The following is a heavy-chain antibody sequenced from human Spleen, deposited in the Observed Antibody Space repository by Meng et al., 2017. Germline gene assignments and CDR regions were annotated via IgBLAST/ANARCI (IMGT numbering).Heavy chain of an antibody. CDR3: ARGVNYGDYIDY. CDR1: GFTFTSYE. D-gene: IGHD4-17*01. CDR2: ISNSGNAI. V-gene: IGHV3-48*03. J-gene: IGHJ4*02. Sequence: GGSLRLSCAASGFTFTSYEMNWVRQALGKGLDWVSYISNSGNAIYYADSVKGRFTISRDNAKNSLYLQMNSLRAEDTALYYCARGVNYGDYIDYWGQGTLVTVSS.